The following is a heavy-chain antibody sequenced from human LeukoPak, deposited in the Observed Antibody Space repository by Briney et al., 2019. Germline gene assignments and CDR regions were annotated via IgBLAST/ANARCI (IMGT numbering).Heavy chain of an antibody. CDR2: ISYDGSNK. CDR1: GFTFSSYA. D-gene: IGHD2-2*01. CDR3: ARGYQDYYYYYGMDV. J-gene: IGHJ6*04. Sequence: GRSLRLSCAASGFTFSSYAMHWVRQAPGKGLERVAVISYDGSNKYYADSVKGRFTISRDNSKNTLYLQMNSLRAEDTAVYYCARGYQDYYYYYGMDVWGKGTTVTVSS. V-gene: IGHV3-30*04.